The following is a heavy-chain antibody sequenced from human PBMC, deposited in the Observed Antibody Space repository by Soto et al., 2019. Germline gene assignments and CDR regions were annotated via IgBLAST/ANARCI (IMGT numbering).Heavy chain of an antibody. Sequence: SVKVSCKASGGTFSSYAISWVRQAPGQGLEWMGGIIPIFGTANYAQKFQGRVTITADKSTSTAYMELSSLRSEDTAVYYCACSGHPPYYYYGMDVWGQGTTVTLSS. J-gene: IGHJ6*02. CDR2: IIPIFGTA. CDR3: ACSGHPPYYYYGMDV. V-gene: IGHV1-69*06. D-gene: IGHD2-15*01. CDR1: GGTFSSYA.